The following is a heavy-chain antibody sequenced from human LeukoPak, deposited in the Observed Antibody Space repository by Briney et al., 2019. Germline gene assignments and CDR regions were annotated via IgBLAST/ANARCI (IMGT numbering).Heavy chain of an antibody. D-gene: IGHD6-6*01. CDR3: ARGRVGTARHFSDY. Sequence: SETLSLTCTVSGGSISSSSYYWGWIRQPPGKGLEWIGSIYYSGSTYYNPSLKSRVTISVDTSKNQFSLKLSSVTAADTAVYYCARGRVGTARHFSDYWGQGTLVTVSS. J-gene: IGHJ4*02. CDR1: GGSISSSSYY. CDR2: IYYSGST. V-gene: IGHV4-39*07.